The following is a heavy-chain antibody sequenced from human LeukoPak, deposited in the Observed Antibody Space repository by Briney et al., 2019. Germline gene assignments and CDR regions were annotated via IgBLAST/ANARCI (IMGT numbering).Heavy chain of an antibody. CDR1: GGSISSSSYY. CDR2: IYYSGST. V-gene: IGHV4-39*02. CDR3: AREGMATIRHYYYYYMDV. Sequence: SETLSLTCTVSGGSISSSSYYWGWIRQPPGKGLEWIGSIYYSGSTYYNPSLKSRVTISVDTSKNQFSLKLSSVTAADTAVYYCAREGMATIRHYYYYYMDVWGKGTTVTVSS. J-gene: IGHJ6*03. D-gene: IGHD5-24*01.